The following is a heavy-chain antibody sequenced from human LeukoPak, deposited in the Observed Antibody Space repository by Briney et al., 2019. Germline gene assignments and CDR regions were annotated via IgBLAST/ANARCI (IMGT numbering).Heavy chain of an antibody. V-gene: IGHV1-2*02. J-gene: IGHJ4*02. CDR3: ARELRDGYNWSFDY. Sequence: ASVKVSCKASGYTFTGYYMHWVRQAPGQGLEWRGWINPNSGGTNYAQKFQGRVTMTRDTSISTAYMELSRLGSDDTAVYYCARELRDGYNWSFDYWGQGTLVTVSS. D-gene: IGHD5-24*01. CDR1: GYTFTGYY. CDR2: INPNSGGT.